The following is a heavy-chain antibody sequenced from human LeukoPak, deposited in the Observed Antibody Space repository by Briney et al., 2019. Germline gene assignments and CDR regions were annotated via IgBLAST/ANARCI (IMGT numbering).Heavy chain of an antibody. CDR2: IYHSGST. CDR1: GDSISSGGYY. Sequence: TSETLSLTCTVSGDSISSGGYYWSWVRQPPGKGLEWIGEIYHSGSTNYNPSLKSRVTISVDKSKNQFSLKLSSVTAADTAVYYCARGEPENYGMDVWGQGTTVTVSS. CDR3: ARGEPENYGMDV. J-gene: IGHJ6*02. D-gene: IGHD1-14*01. V-gene: IGHV4-39*07.